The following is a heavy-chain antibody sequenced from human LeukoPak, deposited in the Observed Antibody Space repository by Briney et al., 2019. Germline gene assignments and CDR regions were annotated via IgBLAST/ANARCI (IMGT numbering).Heavy chain of an antibody. CDR3: ARDQYDSSGYYSY. J-gene: IGHJ4*02. V-gene: IGHV4-34*01. D-gene: IGHD3-22*01. CDR2: INHSGST. CDR1: GGSFSGYY. Sequence: SETLSLSCAVSGGSFSGYYWSWLRQPPGKGLEWIGEINHSGSTNYNPSLKSRVTISVDTSKNQFSLKLSSVTAADTAVYYCARDQYDSSGYYSYWGQGTLVTVSS.